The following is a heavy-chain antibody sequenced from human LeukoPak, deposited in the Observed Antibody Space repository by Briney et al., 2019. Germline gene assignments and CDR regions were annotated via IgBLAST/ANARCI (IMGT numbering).Heavy chain of an antibody. D-gene: IGHD6-13*01. CDR2: ISSSSSTI. J-gene: IGHJ6*03. CDR1: GFTFSSYS. CDR3: ASLPVAAAGPRYYYYMDV. Sequence: GGSLRLSCAASGFTFSSYSMNWVRQAPGKGLEWVSYISSSSSTIYYADSVKGRFTISRDNAKNSLYLQMNSLRAEDTAVYYCASLPVAAAGPRYYYYMDVWGKGTTITVSS. V-gene: IGHV3-48*01.